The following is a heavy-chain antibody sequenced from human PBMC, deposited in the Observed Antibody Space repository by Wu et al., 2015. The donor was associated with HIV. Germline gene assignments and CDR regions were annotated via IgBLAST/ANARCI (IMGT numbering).Heavy chain of an antibody. CDR2: IYYSGST. V-gene: IGHV4-59*11. CDR3: ARELWFGELFYYFDY. D-gene: IGHD3-10*01. CDR1: GGSISSHY. Sequence: QVQLQESGPGLVKPSETLSLTCTVSGGSISSHYWSWIRQPPGKGLEWIGYIYYSGSTNYNPSLKSRVTISVDTSKNQFSLKLSSVTAADTAVYYCARELWFGELFYYFDYWGQGTLVTVSS. J-gene: IGHJ4*02.